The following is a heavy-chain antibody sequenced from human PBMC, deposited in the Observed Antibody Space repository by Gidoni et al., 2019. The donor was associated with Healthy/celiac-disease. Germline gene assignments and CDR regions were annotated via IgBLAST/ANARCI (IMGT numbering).Heavy chain of an antibody. D-gene: IGHD3-22*01. CDR2: INSEGSST. CDR3: ARDYYDSSGYRHPYYFDY. J-gene: IGHJ4*02. Sequence: VQLVESGGVLVQLGRSLRVSCAASGFSLSSYCLHWVRQAPGKGLVWVSRINSEGSSTSYADSVKGRFTISRDNAKNTLYLQMNSLRAEDTAVYYCARDYYDSSGYRHPYYFDYWGQGTLVTVSS. V-gene: IGHV3-74*01. CDR1: GFSLSSYC.